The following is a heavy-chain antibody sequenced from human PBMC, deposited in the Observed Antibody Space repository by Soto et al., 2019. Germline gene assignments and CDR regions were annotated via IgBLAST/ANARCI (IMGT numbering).Heavy chain of an antibody. J-gene: IGHJ6*02. D-gene: IGHD2-15*01. CDR3: AREGPYCSGGSCYSGESYYYYGMDV. CDR2: IWYDGSNK. V-gene: IGHV3-33*01. Sequence: QVQLVESGGGVVQPGRSLRLSCAASGFTFSSYGMHWVRQAPGKGLEWVAVIWYDGSNKYYADSVKGRFTISRDNSKNTRDQQMNSLRAEDTAVYYCAREGPYCSGGSCYSGESYYYYGMDVWGQGTTVTVSS. CDR1: GFTFSSYG.